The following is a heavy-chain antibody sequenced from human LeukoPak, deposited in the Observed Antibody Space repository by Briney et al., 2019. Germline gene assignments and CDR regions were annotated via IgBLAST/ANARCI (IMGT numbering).Heavy chain of an antibody. J-gene: IGHJ6*02. CDR1: GGTFSSYA. V-gene: IGHV1-69*04. Sequence: ASVKVSCKASGGTFSSYAISWARQAPGQGLEWMGRIIPILGIANYAQKFQGRVTITADKSTSTAYMELSSLRSEDTAVYYCARDSSLPPYYYYGMDVWGQGTTVTVSS. CDR3: ARDSSLPPYYYYGMDV. CDR2: IIPILGIA.